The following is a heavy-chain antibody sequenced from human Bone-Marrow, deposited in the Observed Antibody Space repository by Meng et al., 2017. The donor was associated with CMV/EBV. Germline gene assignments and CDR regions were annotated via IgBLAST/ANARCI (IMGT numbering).Heavy chain of an antibody. Sequence: LSLTCAASGFTFSSYAMSWVRQAPGKGLEWVSAISGSGGSTYYADSVKGRFTISRDNSKNTLYLQMNSMRAEDTAVYYCARDRYNWDFDYWGQGTLVTVSS. J-gene: IGHJ4*02. D-gene: IGHD1-1*01. CDR2: ISGSGGST. CDR3: ARDRYNWDFDY. V-gene: IGHV3-23*01. CDR1: GFTFSSYA.